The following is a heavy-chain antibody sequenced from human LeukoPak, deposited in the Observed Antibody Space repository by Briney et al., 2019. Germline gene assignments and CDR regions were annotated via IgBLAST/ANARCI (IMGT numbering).Heavy chain of an antibody. J-gene: IGHJ3*02. CDR3: AIRITGTTPHRVGAFDI. CDR1: GFTFSSYA. D-gene: IGHD1-7*01. Sequence: GGSLRLSCAASGFTFSSYAMSWVRQAPGKGLAWVSAISGSGYSTYYADSVKGRFTISRDNSKNTLFLQMSSLRSEDTAVYYCAIRITGTTPHRVGAFDIWSQGTMVTVSS. CDR2: ISGSGYST. V-gene: IGHV3-23*01.